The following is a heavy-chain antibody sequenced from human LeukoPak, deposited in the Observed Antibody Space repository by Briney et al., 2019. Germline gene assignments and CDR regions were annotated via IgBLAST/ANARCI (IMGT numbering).Heavy chain of an antibody. J-gene: IGHJ4*02. V-gene: IGHV3-21*01. D-gene: IGHD6-13*01. Sequence: GGSLRLSCAASGFSFSSFSMNWVRQAPGKGLEWVSYISGGSSFTYYVDSVKGRFTISRDNAKNSLYLQMNSLRAEDTAVYYCARDLGYSSSPNYWGQGTRVTVSS. CDR2: ISGGSSFT. CDR1: GFSFSSFS. CDR3: ARDLGYSSSPNY.